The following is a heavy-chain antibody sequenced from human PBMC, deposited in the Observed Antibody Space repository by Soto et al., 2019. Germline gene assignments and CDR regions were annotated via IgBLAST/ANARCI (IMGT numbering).Heavy chain of an antibody. Sequence: SVKVSCKASGGTFSSYAISWVRQAPGQGLEWMGGIIPIFGTANYAQKFQGRVTITADESTSTAYMELSSLRSEDTAVYYCARGSTIFGVAKYGMDVWGQGTTVTVSS. CDR3: ARGSTIFGVAKYGMDV. D-gene: IGHD3-3*01. J-gene: IGHJ6*02. CDR2: IIPIFGTA. V-gene: IGHV1-69*13. CDR1: GGTFSSYA.